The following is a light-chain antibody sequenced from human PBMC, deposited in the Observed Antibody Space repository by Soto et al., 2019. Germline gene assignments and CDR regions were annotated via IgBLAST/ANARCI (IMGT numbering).Light chain of an antibody. CDR1: QSISNW. J-gene: IGKJ3*01. CDR2: RAS. CDR3: QQYNRYPLA. Sequence: DIQMTQSPSTLSASIGDRVIITCRASQSISNWLAWYQQKPGKAPKVLISRASTLESGVPSRFSGSGSGTEFTLTISSLQPDDFATYYCQQYNRYPLAFGPVTKVDIK. V-gene: IGKV1-5*03.